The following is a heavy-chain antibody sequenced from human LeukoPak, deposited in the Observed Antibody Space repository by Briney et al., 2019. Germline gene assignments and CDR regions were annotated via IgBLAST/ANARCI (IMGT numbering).Heavy chain of an antibody. J-gene: IGHJ3*02. D-gene: IGHD1-26*01. V-gene: IGHV4-61*02. Sequence: PSQTLSLTSTASGGSISSGSYYWSWIRQPAGKGLEWIGRIYTSGSTNYNPSLKSRVPISVDTSKNQFSLKLSSVAAADTAVYYCAREWWELLAFDIWGQGTMVTVSS. CDR1: GGSISSGSYY. CDR2: IYTSGST. CDR3: AREWWELLAFDI.